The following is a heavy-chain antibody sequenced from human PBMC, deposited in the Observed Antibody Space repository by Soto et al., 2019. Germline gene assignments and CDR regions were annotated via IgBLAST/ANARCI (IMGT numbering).Heavy chain of an antibody. V-gene: IGHV3-48*01. J-gene: IGHJ5*02. Sequence: PGGSLRLSCAASGFTFSSYSMNWVRQAPGKGLEWVSYISSSSSTIYYADSVKGRFTISRDNAKNSLYLQMNSLRAEDTAVYYCASSSTSPQNWFDPWGQGTLVTVSS. CDR2: ISSSSSTI. CDR1: GFTFSSYS. CDR3: ASSSTSPQNWFDP. D-gene: IGHD5-12*01.